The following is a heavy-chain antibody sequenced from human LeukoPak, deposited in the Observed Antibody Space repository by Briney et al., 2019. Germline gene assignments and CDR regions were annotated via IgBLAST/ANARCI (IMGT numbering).Heavy chain of an antibody. CDR1: GFTFSSYD. J-gene: IGHJ4*02. V-gene: IGHV3-13*01. D-gene: IGHD1-26*01. CDR2: IITADDT. Sequence: GGSLRLSCAASGFTFSSYDMHWVRQAPGKGLEWVSAIITADDTYYSDSVKGRFTISRENSKNTLYLQMKSLRAEDTAVYYCARDIGDPVDYWGQGTLVTVSS. CDR3: ARDIGDPVDY.